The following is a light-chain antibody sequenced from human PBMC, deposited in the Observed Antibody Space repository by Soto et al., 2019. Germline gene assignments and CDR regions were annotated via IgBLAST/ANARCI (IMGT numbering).Light chain of an antibody. J-gene: IGKJ2*01. V-gene: IGKV1-39*01. CDR3: QQSYSTPYT. CDR1: QSISSY. CDR2: AAS. Sequence: DIQMTQSPSSLSASVGDRVTITSRASQSISSYLNWYQQKPGKAPKLLIYAASSLQSGVPSRFSGSGSGTDFTLNISSLQPDDFATYYCQQSYSTPYTFGQRTTLDIK.